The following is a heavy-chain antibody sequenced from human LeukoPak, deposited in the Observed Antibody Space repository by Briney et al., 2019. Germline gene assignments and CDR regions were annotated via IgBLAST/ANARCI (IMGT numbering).Heavy chain of an antibody. Sequence: GGSLRLSCAASGFTFSSYAMSWVRQAPGEGLGWVSAISGSGGTTYYADSVKGRFTISRDNSKNTLYLQMNSLRAEDTAVYYCAKGYCTNGVCYFDYWGQGTLVTVSS. V-gene: IGHV3-23*01. J-gene: IGHJ4*02. CDR2: ISGSGGTT. CDR1: GFTFSSYA. D-gene: IGHD2-8*01. CDR3: AKGYCTNGVCYFDY.